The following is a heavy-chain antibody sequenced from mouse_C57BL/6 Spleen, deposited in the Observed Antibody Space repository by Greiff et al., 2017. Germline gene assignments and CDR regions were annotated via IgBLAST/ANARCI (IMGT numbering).Heavy chain of an antibody. CDR3: ARPVAEDAVDY. J-gene: IGHJ4*01. CDR2: IDPSDSYT. Sequence: VQLQQPGAELVRPGTSVKLSCKASGYTFTSYWMHWVKQRPGQGLEWIGVIDPSDSYTNYNQKFKGKATLTVDTSSSTAYMQLSSLTSEDSAVYYCARPVAEDAVDYWGQGTSVTVSS. CDR1: GYTFTSYW. D-gene: IGHD1-1*01. V-gene: IGHV1-59*01.